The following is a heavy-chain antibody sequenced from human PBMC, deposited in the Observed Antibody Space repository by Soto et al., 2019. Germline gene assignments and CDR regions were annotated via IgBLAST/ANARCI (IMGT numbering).Heavy chain of an antibody. CDR2: ISQSGST. V-gene: IGHV4-4*02. J-gene: IGHJ6*02. CDR3: AKVVDTNMGRYGMDV. CDR1: GGSISSSNW. Sequence: TLSLTCGVAGGSISSSNWWSWVRQPPGKGLEWIGDISQSGSTTYNSSFQSRLTISVDRSKNQFSLTLNSLTAADTAVYYCAKVVDTNMGRYGMDVWGQGTTVTVSS. D-gene: IGHD5-18*01.